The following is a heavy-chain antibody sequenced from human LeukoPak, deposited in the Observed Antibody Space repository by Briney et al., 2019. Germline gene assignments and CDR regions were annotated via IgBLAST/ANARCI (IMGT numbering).Heavy chain of an antibody. CDR2: IYSDGRT. D-gene: IGHD3-10*02. CDR1: GFTVSNKY. J-gene: IGHJ6*04. Sequence: GGSLRLSCAASGFTVSNKYMTWVRQAPGKGLEWVSLIYSDGRTYYADSVKGRFTISRDNSRNTLYLQMNSLRAEDTAVYYCAELGITMIGGVWGKGTTVTISS. CDR3: AELGITMIGGV. V-gene: IGHV3-53*01.